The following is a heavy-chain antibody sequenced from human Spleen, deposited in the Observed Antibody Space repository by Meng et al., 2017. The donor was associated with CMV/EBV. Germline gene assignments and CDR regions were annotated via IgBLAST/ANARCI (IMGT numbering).Heavy chain of an antibody. CDR1: GFTFSGYA. J-gene: IGHJ4*02. Sequence: GESLKISCAASGFTFSGYAMNWVRQAPGKGLEWVAVIYGGGSSTYYADSVKGRFTISRDNSRNTLYLQMNSLRPEDTAVYFCARDSREGIPNYWGQGTLVTVSS. CDR2: IYGGGSST. V-gene: IGHV3-23*03. CDR3: ARDSREGIPNY. D-gene: IGHD2-2*01.